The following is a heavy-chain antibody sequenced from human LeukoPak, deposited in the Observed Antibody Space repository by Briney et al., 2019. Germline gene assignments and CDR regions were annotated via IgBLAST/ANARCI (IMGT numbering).Heavy chain of an antibody. D-gene: IGHD5-24*01. V-gene: IGHV4-59*08. CDR1: GGSISSYY. J-gene: IGHJ2*01. CDR2: IYYSGST. Sequence: SETLSLTCTVSGGSISSYYWSWIRQPPGKGLEWIGYIYYSGSTNYNPSLTSRVTISVDTSKNQFSLKLSSVAAADTAVYYCARHVEMATYWYFDLWGRGTLVTVSS. CDR3: ARHVEMATYWYFDL.